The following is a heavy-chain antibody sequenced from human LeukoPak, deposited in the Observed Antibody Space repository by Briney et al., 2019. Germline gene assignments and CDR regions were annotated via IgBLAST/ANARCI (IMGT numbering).Heavy chain of an antibody. CDR2: IYTSGST. D-gene: IGHD6-19*01. CDR3: AREAIAVNWFDP. Sequence: SQTLSLTCTVSGGSLSSGSYYWSWLRQPAGKGLEWIGRIYTSGSTNYNPSLKSRVTISVDTSKNQFSLKLSSVTAADTAVYYCAREAIAVNWFDPWGQGTLVTVSS. CDR1: GGSLSSGSYY. J-gene: IGHJ5*02. V-gene: IGHV4-61*02.